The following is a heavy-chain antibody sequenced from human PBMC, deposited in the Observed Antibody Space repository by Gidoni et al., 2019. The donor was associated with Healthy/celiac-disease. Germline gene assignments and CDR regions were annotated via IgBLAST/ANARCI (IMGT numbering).Heavy chain of an antibody. Sequence: QGQLRESGAGLVKLSPTLSLTCTVSGGSISSGGYYLSWIRQHPGKGLEWIGYIYYSGSTYYNPSLKSLVTISVDTSKNQFSLKLSSVTAADTAVYYCARVWVVPAAMGEGHWFDPWGQGTLVTVSS. V-gene: IGHV4-31*01. CDR2: IYYSGST. J-gene: IGHJ5*02. D-gene: IGHD2-2*01. CDR1: GGSISSGGYY. CDR3: ARVWVVPAAMGEGHWFDP.